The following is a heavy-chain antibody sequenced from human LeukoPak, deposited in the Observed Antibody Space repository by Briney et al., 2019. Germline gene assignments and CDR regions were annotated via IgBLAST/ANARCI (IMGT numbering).Heavy chain of an antibody. D-gene: IGHD1-26*01. CDR1: GYTFGNYW. Sequence: GASLKISCKGSGYTFGNYWSAWVRQKPGKGLEWMGIIHEGDSRTSYTPYFQGQVTTSADKSISTAYLQWSSLKASDTALYYCARHTPFSDMSGWLDPWGQGALVTVSS. V-gene: IGHV5-51*01. J-gene: IGHJ5*02. CDR2: IHEGDSRT. CDR3: ARHTPFSDMSGWLDP.